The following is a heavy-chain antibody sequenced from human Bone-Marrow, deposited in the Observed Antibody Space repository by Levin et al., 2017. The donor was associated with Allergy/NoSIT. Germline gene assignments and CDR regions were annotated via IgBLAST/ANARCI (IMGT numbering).Heavy chain of an antibody. V-gene: IGHV3-7*01. CDR3: ARGGWYFYDKSVSDNGN. J-gene: IGHJ4*02. D-gene: IGHD3-22*01. CDR1: GFTFSNYW. Sequence: GESLKISCVVSGFTFSNYWMSWVRQAPGKGLEWVANIKKDGTEKHYVDSVKGRFTISRDNAKNSLYLQMNSLRAEDTAIYYCARGGWYFYDKSVSDNGNWGQGTLVTVSS. CDR2: IKKDGTEK.